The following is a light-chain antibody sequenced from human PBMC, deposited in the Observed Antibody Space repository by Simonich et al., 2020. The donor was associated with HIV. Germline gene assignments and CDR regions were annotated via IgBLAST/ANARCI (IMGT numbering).Light chain of an antibody. V-gene: IGLV2-14*03. CDR3: TSYTSSSLWV. CDR1: SSDVGGYNY. J-gene: IGLJ3*02. Sequence: QSALTQPASVSGSPGQSITISCTGTSSDVGGYNYVSWYQHNPGKAPKLLIYDVSNRPSGVSNRFSGSKSANTASLTISGLQAEDEADYYCTSYTSSSLWVFGGGTKLTVL. CDR2: DVS.